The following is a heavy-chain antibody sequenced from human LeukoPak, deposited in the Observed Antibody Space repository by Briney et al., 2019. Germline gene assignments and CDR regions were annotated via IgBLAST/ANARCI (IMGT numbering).Heavy chain of an antibody. V-gene: IGHV3-48*02. Sequence: GGSLRLSCVASGFTFSSYSMNWVRQAPGKGLEWVSYISSSSSTIFYADSVKGRFTVSRDNAKNSLYLQMNSLRDEDTAVYYCARSSGSYCNHDHWGQGTLVTVPS. CDR3: ARSSGSYCNHDH. J-gene: IGHJ4*02. D-gene: IGHD3-10*01. CDR2: ISSSSSTI. CDR1: GFTFSSYS.